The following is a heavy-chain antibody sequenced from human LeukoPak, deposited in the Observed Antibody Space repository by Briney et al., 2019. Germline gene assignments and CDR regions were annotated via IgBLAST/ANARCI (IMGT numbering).Heavy chain of an antibody. D-gene: IGHD3-22*01. V-gene: IGHV3-48*04. CDR3: ARDEYYYDSSGDAFDI. CDR1: GFTFSSYS. CDR2: ISSSSSTI. J-gene: IGHJ3*02. Sequence: GGSLRLSCAASGFTFSSYSMNWVRQAPGKGLEWVSYISSSSSTIYYADSVKGRFTISRDNAKNSLYLQMNSLRAEDTAVYYCARDEYYYDSSGDAFDIWGQGTMVTVSS.